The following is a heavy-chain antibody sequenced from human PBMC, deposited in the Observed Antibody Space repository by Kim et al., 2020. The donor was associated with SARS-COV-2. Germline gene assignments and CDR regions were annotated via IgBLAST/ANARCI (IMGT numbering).Heavy chain of an antibody. Sequence: GGSLRLSCEASGFTFSRFAMSWVRQAPGRGLELVASRNNGNNPYYADSVKGRFTVSRDNDKNILYLQMDSLRAEDTALYYCAKDHESSGWPTFDYWGQGTLVTVSS. CDR1: GFTFSRFA. D-gene: IGHD3-22*01. J-gene: IGHJ4*02. CDR3: AKDHESSGWPTFDY. V-gene: IGHV3-23*01. CDR2: SRNNGNNP.